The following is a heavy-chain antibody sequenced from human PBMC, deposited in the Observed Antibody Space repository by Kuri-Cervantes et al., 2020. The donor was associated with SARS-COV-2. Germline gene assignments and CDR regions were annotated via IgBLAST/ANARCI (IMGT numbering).Heavy chain of an antibody. CDR1: GGSISSYY. Sequence: SETLSLTCTVSGGSISSYYRSWIRQPPGKGLEWIGYIYYSGSTNYNPSLKSRVTISVDTSKNQFSLKLSSVTAADTAVYYCARDLGIWRAFDIWGQGTMVTVSS. J-gene: IGHJ3*02. CDR3: ARDLGIWRAFDI. CDR2: IYYSGST. V-gene: IGHV4-59*01. D-gene: IGHD3-16*01.